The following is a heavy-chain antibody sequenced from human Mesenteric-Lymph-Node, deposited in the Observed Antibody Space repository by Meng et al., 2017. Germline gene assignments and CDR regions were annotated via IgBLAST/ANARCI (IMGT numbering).Heavy chain of an antibody. Sequence: GESLKISCAASGFTVSSNYMSWVRQAPGKGLEWVSVIYSGGSTYYADSVKGRFTISRHNSKNSLYLQMNSLRAEDTAVYYCARDAWEESPTLDYWGQGTLVTVSS. D-gene: IGHD1-26*01. J-gene: IGHJ4*02. CDR2: IYSGGST. CDR3: ARDAWEESPTLDY. V-gene: IGHV3-53*01. CDR1: GFTVSSNY.